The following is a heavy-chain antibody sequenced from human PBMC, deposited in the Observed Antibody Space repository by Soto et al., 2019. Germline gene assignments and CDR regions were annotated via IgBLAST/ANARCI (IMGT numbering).Heavy chain of an antibody. Sequence: GASVKVSCKASGYTFTGYYIHWVRQAPGQGLEWMGWINPNSGGTNYAQKFQGRVTMTRDTSISTAYMELSRLRSDDTAVYYCAIPTILPGYDDAFDMWGQGPMVTV. CDR2: INPNSGGT. D-gene: IGHD3-9*01. CDR3: AIPTILPGYDDAFDM. CDR1: GYTFTGYY. V-gene: IGHV1-2*02. J-gene: IGHJ3*02.